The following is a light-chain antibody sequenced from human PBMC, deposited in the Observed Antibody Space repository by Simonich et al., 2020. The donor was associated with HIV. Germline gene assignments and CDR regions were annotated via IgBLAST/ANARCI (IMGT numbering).Light chain of an antibody. CDR1: QSITGY. J-gene: IGKJ1*01. V-gene: IGKV1-39*01. CDR3: QQSYSTPRT. Sequence: DIQMTQSPSSLSASVGNEVTIHCRASQSITGYLNWYQQKPGKDPKLLIYAASSLQSGVPSRFSGSGSGTDFTLTISSLQPEDFATYYCQQSYSTPRTFGQGTKVEIK. CDR2: AAS.